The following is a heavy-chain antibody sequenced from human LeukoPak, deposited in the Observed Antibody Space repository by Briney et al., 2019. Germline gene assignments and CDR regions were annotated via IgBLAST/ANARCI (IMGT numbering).Heavy chain of an antibody. V-gene: IGHV3-20*04. J-gene: IGHJ4*02. D-gene: IGHD2-21*01. CDR1: GFTFDDYG. CDR2: LNWNGDHT. Sequence: PGGSLRLSCAASGFTFDDYGMSWVRQAPGKGLEWVSGLNWNGDHTHYADSVQGRFTISRDNAKNSLFLQMNSLRAEDTALYYCARGWGSIIGGGYFDYWGQGTLVTVSS. CDR3: ARGWGSIIGGGYFDY.